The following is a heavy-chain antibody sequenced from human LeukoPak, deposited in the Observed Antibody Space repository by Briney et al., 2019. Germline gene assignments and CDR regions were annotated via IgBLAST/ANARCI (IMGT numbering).Heavy chain of an antibody. Sequence: SETLSLTCTVSGGSISSSSYYWGWIRQPPGKGLEWIGSIYYSGSTYYNPSLESRVTISVDTSKNQFSLKLSSVTAADTAVYYCARHYPYSSGWYFDYWGQGTLVTVSS. CDR1: GGSISSSSYY. V-gene: IGHV4-39*01. CDR2: IYYSGST. J-gene: IGHJ4*02. CDR3: ARHYPYSSGWYFDY. D-gene: IGHD6-19*01.